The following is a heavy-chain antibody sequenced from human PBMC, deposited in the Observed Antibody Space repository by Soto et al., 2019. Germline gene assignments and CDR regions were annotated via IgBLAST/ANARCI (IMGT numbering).Heavy chain of an antibody. D-gene: IGHD3-10*01. CDR1: GYTFTSYG. CDR3: ARYSGRPMVRGVSNWFDP. J-gene: IGHJ5*02. CDR2: ISAYNGNT. Sequence: QVQLVQSGAEVKKPGASVKVSCKASGYTFTSYGISWVRQAPGQGLEWMGWISAYNGNTNYAQKLQGRVTMTTDTSRSTAYMELRSLRSDDTAVYYCARYSGRPMVRGVSNWFDPWGQGTLVTVAS. V-gene: IGHV1-18*01.